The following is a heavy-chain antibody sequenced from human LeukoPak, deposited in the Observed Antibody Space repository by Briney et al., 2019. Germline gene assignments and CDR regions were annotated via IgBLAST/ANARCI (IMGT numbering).Heavy chain of an antibody. J-gene: IGHJ4*02. Sequence: SETLSLTCTVSGGSISSYYWSWIRQPPGKGLEWIGYIYYTGTTNYNPSLKSRLTISVDTSKNQFSLNLSSVTSADTAVYYCAREGWGYYFDFWGQGTLVAVSS. D-gene: IGHD7-27*01. CDR3: AREGWGYYFDF. V-gene: IGHV4-59*01. CDR1: GGSISSYY. CDR2: IYYTGTT.